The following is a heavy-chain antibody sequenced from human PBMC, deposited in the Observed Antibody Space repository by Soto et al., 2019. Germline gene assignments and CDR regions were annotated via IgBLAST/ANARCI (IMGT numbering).Heavy chain of an antibody. J-gene: IGHJ6*02. CDR1: GYTFTSYG. CDR2: ISAYNGNT. D-gene: IGHD5-18*01. CDR3: ARETAQLWLRDSNFSGMDV. Sequence: QVQLVQSGAEVKKPGASVKVSCKASGYTFTSYGISWVRQAPGQGLEWMGWISAYNGNTNHAQKLQGRVTMTTDTSTSTAYMELRSLRSDDTAVYYCARETAQLWLRDSNFSGMDVWGQGTTVTVSS. V-gene: IGHV1-18*01.